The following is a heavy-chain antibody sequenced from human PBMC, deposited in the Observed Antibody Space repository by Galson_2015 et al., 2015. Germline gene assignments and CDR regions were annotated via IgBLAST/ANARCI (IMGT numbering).Heavy chain of an antibody. J-gene: IGHJ4*02. Sequence: SLRLSCAASGFTFSSYSMNWVRQAPGKGLEWVSSISSSSSYIYYADSVKGRFTISRDNAKNSLYLQMNSLRAEETAVYYCARDGRVRGVNFLTFQWGQGTLVTVSS. V-gene: IGHV3-21*01. CDR3: ARDGRVRGVNFLTFQ. CDR1: GFTFSSYS. D-gene: IGHD3-10*01. CDR2: ISSSSSYI.